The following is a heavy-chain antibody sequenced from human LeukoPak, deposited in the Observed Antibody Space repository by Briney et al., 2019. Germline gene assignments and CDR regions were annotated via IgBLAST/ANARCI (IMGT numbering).Heavy chain of an antibody. CDR1: GFTVSSNY. Sequence: GGSLRLSCAASGFTVSSNYMSWVRQAPGKGLEWVSVIYSGGSTYYADSVKGRFTISRDNAKNSLYLQMNSLRAEDTAVYYCARDLDWEDAFDIWGQGTMVTVSS. CDR3: ARDLDWEDAFDI. CDR2: IYSGGST. V-gene: IGHV3-53*01. D-gene: IGHD3-9*01. J-gene: IGHJ3*02.